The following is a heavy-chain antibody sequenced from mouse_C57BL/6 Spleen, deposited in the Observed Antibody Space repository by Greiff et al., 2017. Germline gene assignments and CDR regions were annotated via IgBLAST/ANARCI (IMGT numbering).Heavy chain of an antibody. V-gene: IGHV1-39*01. CDR1: GYSFTDYN. J-gene: IGHJ1*03. CDR3: ARSHYYGSSYGYFDV. Sequence: EVKLVESGPELVKPGASVKISCKASGYSFTDYNMNWVKQSNGKSLEWIGVINPNYGTTSYNQKFKGKATLTVDQSSSTAYMQLNSLTSEDSAVYYCARSHYYGSSYGYFDVWGTGTTVTVSS. D-gene: IGHD1-1*01. CDR2: INPNYGTT.